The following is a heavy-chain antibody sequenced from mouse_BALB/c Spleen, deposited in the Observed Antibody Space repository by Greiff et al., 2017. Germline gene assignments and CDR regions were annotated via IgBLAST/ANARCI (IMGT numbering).Heavy chain of an antibody. D-gene: IGHD2-14*01. CDR1: GYTFTSYN. Sequence: QVQLQQPGAELVKPGASVKMSCKASGYTFTSYNMHWVKQTPGQGLEWIGAIYPGNGDTSYNQKFKGKATLTADKSSSTAYMQLSSLTSEDSAVYYCARSYYRYDDYAMDYWGQGTSVTVSS. CDR3: ARSYYRYDDYAMDY. J-gene: IGHJ4*01. CDR2: IYPGNGDT. V-gene: IGHV1-12*01.